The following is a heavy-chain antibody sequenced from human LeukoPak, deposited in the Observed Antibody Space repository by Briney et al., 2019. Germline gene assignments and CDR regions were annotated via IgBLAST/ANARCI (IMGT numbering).Heavy chain of an antibody. J-gene: IGHJ4*02. D-gene: IGHD1-26*01. CDR1: RFTFSSYA. CDR3: AKVWGSYSTGYFDY. Sequence: GGSLRLSCATSRFTFSSYAMNWVRQAPGKGLEWVSAISGSGGSIYYTDSVKGRFTISRDNSKNTLFLQMNSLRAEDTAVYYCAKVWGSYSTGYFDYWGQGTLVTVSS. CDR2: ISGSGGSI. V-gene: IGHV3-23*01.